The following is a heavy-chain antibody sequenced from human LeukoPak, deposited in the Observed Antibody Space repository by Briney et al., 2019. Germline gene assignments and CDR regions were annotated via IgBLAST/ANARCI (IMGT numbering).Heavy chain of an antibody. V-gene: IGHV3-23*01. CDR2: MSGRGDTS. Sequence: GGSLRLSCAASGFTSGTHAMTWVRQAPGKGLEWVSGMSGRGDTSYYADSVKSRFTISRDNSKNTLFLQMNSLRAEDTAVYYCAKLAGIRGWFVYYFDYWGQGTLVTVS. CDR3: AKLAGIRGWFVYYFDY. CDR1: GFTSGTHA. J-gene: IGHJ4*02. D-gene: IGHD6-19*01.